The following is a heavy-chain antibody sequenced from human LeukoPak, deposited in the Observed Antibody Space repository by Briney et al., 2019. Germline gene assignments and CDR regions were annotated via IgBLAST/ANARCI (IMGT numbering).Heavy chain of an antibody. D-gene: IGHD6-6*01. J-gene: IGHJ6*03. CDR2: IYPGDSDT. CDR3: ARLGLGKQLACYYYYMDV. Sequence: GESLKISCKGSGHSFTSYWIGWVRQMPGKGLEWMGIIYPGDSDTRYSPSFQGQVTISADKSISTAYLQWSSLKASDTAMYYCARLGLGKQLACYYYYMDVWGKGTTVTVSS. V-gene: IGHV5-51*01. CDR1: GHSFTSYW.